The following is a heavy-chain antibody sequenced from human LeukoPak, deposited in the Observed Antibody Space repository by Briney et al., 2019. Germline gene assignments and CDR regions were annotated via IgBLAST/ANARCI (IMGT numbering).Heavy chain of an antibody. CDR3: ARHPELYFFDY. CDR2: ISYSGST. Sequence: SETLSLTCTVSGASISSYYWSWIRQPPGKGLEWIGYISYSGSTNYNPSLKSRVTISADTSKNQVSLTLSCVTAADTAVYYCARHPELYFFDYWGQGTLVTVSS. CDR1: GASISSYY. D-gene: IGHD3-10*01. V-gene: IGHV4-59*08. J-gene: IGHJ4*02.